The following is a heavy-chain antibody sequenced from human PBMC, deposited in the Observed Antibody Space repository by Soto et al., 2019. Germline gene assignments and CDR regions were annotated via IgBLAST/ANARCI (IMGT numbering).Heavy chain of an antibody. J-gene: IGHJ4*02. CDR3: ARYCSGGSCHKGVPDY. V-gene: IGHV1-18*01. CDR1: GYTLITYG. D-gene: IGHD2-15*01. CDR2: INTYNGAT. Sequence: QVQLVQSGAEVKKPGASVTVSCKVSGYTLITYGISWVRQAPGQGLEWMGWINTYNGATNYAQNLQGRVTMTRDTPTNTAYMELRSLRSDDTAVYYCARYCSGGSCHKGVPDYWGQGTLVTVSS.